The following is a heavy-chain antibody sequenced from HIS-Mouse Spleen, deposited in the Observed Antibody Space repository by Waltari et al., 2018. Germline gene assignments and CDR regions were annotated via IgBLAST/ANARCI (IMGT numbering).Heavy chain of an antibody. Sequence: QLQLQESGPGLVKPSETLSLTCTVSGGSISSSSYYWGWIRQPPGKGLEWVGRIYYRGTPHTNPSLKGRVTISVETSENQFSLKLSSVTAADTAVYYCAREIPYSSSWYDWYFDLWGRGTLVTVSS. CDR2: IYYRGTP. CDR1: GGSISSSSYY. V-gene: IGHV4-39*07. CDR3: AREIPYSSSWYDWYFDL. J-gene: IGHJ2*01. D-gene: IGHD6-13*01.